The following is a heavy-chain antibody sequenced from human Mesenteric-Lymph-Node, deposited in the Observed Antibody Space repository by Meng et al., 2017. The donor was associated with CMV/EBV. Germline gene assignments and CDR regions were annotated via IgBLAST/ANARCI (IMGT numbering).Heavy chain of an antibody. Sequence: ASVKVSCKASGFTFTDYYLYWVRQAPGQGLEWMGWINPHSGGTKYSQKFQGRVTMTRDTSISTAYMELSRLTSDDTAVYYCARACSSTTCRAPSPDDWGQGTLVTVSS. CDR2: INPHSGGT. CDR3: ARACSSTTCRAPSPDD. CDR1: GFTFTDYY. D-gene: IGHD2-2*01. J-gene: IGHJ4*02. V-gene: IGHV1-2*02.